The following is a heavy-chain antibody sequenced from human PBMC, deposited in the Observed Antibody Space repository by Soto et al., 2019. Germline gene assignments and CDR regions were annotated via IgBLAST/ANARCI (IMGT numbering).Heavy chain of an antibody. CDR2: IYYSGST. CDR3: ARDLKEYCSDGKCNWFDP. CDR1: GGSISSYY. V-gene: IGHV4-59*01. D-gene: IGHD2-15*01. Sequence: TLSLTCTVSGGSISSYYWSWIRQPPGKGLEWIGYIYYSGSTNYNPSLKSRVTISFDASKNQISLQVRSATAADAAVYYCARDLKEYCSDGKCNWFDPWGQGTLVTVSS. J-gene: IGHJ5*02.